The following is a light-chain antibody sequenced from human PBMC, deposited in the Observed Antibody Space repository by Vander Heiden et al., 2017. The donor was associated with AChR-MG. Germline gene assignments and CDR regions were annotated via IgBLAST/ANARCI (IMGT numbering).Light chain of an antibody. CDR2: GAS. Sequence: EIVLTQSPGTLFLSPGERATLSCRASQSVSSNSLAWYQQKPGQTPRLLICGASNRATGIPDRFSGSGSGTDFTLTISRLEPEDFAVYYCQHYGNSLWTFGQGTKVEIK. CDR1: QSVSSNS. V-gene: IGKV3-20*01. J-gene: IGKJ1*01. CDR3: QHYGNSLWT.